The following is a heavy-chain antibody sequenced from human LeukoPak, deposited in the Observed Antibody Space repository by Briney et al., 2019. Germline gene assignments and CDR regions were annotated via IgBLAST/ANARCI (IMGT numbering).Heavy chain of an antibody. CDR2: IWYDGSNK. CDR1: GFTFSNYG. CDR3: VRDIEAAGLFLDY. Sequence: PGGSLRLSCAASGFTFSNYGMHWVRQAPGKGLEWVALIWYDGSNKYYADSVKGRFTISRDNSKNTLYLQMNSLRAEDTAMYHCVRDIEAAGLFLDYWGQGTLVTVSS. D-gene: IGHD6-13*01. J-gene: IGHJ4*02. V-gene: IGHV3-33*01.